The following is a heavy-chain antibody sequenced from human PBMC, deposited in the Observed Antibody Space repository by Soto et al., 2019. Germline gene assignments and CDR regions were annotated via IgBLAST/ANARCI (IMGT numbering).Heavy chain of an antibody. V-gene: IGHV3-30-3*01. CDR2: ISYDGSNK. J-gene: IGHJ4*02. Sequence: PGGSLRLSCAASGFTFSSYAMHWVRQAPGKGLEWVAVISYDGSNKYYADSVKGRFTISRDNSKNTLYLQMNSLRAEDTAVYYCAGTYYYDSSGFWPLGYWGQGTLVTVS. CDR1: GFTFSSYA. D-gene: IGHD3-22*01. CDR3: AGTYYYDSSGFWPLGY.